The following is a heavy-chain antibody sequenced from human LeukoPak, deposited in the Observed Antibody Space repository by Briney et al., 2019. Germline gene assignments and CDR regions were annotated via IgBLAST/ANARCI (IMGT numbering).Heavy chain of an antibody. CDR2: IYYSGST. CDR1: SGSVSSGSYY. Sequence: SETLSLTCTVSSGSVSSGSYYWTWIRQPPGKGLEWIGYIYYSGSTNYNPSLKSRVTISVDTSKNQFSLKLSSVTAADTAVYYCARDGQDYGDYDYYYGMDVWGKGTTVTVSS. V-gene: IGHV4-61*01. CDR3: ARDGQDYGDYDYYYGMDV. J-gene: IGHJ6*04. D-gene: IGHD4-17*01.